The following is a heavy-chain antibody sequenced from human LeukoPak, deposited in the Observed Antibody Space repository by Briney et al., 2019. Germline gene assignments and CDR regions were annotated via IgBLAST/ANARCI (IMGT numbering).Heavy chain of an antibody. Sequence: PGGSLRLSCAASGFSFDDYTMYWVRQAPGKGLEWVSLITWEGSTTYYTDSVKGRFTISRDDSKNSLYLQMNSLRAEDTAVYYCARAHPVGSTVTTPGAFDYWGQGTLVTVSS. V-gene: IGHV3-43*01. CDR2: ITWEGSTT. CDR1: GFSFDDYT. J-gene: IGHJ4*02. D-gene: IGHD4-11*01. CDR3: ARAHPVGSTVTTPGAFDY.